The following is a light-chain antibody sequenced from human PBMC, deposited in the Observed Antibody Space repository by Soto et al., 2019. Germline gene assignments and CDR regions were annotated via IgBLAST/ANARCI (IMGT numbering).Light chain of an antibody. V-gene: IGKV3-20*01. Sequence: EFVLTQSPGTLSLSTGERATLSCRASQSLANSFIAWYQQKPGQAPRLLIYDTSSRASGIPDRFSGSGSGTDFTLTISRLETEDFAVFYCQQYGTSEIILGQGTRLEIK. CDR3: QQYGTSEII. CDR2: DTS. J-gene: IGKJ5*01. CDR1: QSLANSF.